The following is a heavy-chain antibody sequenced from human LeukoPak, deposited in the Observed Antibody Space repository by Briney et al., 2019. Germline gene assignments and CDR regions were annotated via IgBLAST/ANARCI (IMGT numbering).Heavy chain of an antibody. V-gene: IGHV1-18*01. CDR1: GYTFTSYG. CDR2: ISAYNGNT. J-gene: IGHJ3*02. D-gene: IGHD3-22*01. Sequence: ASVKVSCKASGYTFTSYGISWVRQAPGQGLEWMGWISAYNGNTNYAQKLQGRVTMTTDTSTSTSYMELRSLRSDDTAVYYCARAAYYFDSSAAFDIWGQGTMVTVSS. CDR3: ARAAYYFDSSAAFDI.